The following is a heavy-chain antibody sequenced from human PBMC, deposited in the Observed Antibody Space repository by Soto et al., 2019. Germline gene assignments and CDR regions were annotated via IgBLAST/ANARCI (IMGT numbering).Heavy chain of an antibody. CDR2: IYYSGST. D-gene: IGHD6-13*01. V-gene: IGHV4-59*01. J-gene: IGHJ6*02. CDR1: GGSISSYY. Sequence: PSETLSLTCTVSGGSISSYYWSWIRQPPGKGLEWIGYIYYSGSTNYNPSLKSRVTISVDTSKNQFSLKLSSVTAADTAVYYCARINRIAAAGTEYYYYGMDVWGQGPTVTVYS. CDR3: ARINRIAAAGTEYYYYGMDV.